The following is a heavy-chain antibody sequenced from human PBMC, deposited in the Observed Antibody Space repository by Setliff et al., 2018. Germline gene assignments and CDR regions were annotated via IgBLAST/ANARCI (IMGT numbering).Heavy chain of an antibody. Sequence: ASVKVSCKASGYTFTSYGISWVRQAPGQGLEWMGGIIPIFGTANYAQKLQGRVTMTTDTSTSTAYMELRSLRSDDTAVYYCARGRSSGWSTDGYWGQGTLVTVSS. D-gene: IGHD6-19*01. CDR1: GYTFTSYG. CDR3: ARGRSSGWSTDGY. V-gene: IGHV1-18*01. CDR2: IIPIFGTA. J-gene: IGHJ4*02.